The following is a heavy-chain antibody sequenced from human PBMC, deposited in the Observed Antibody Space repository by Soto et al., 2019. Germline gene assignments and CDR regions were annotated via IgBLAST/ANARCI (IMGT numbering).Heavy chain of an antibody. D-gene: IGHD3-10*01. J-gene: IGHJ5*02. CDR1: GGTFSSYA. V-gene: IGHV1-69*01. CDR2: IIPMYGPA. Sequence: QVPLVQSGAEVKKPGSSVTVSCKASGGTFSSYAIHWVRQAPGQGLEWMGGIIPMYGPAKYAQKFQGRVPITADESTTTFYMELTSLTSQDTAVYYCARVTSMVRGVIDNWFDPWGHGTLVTVSS. CDR3: ARVTSMVRGVIDNWFDP.